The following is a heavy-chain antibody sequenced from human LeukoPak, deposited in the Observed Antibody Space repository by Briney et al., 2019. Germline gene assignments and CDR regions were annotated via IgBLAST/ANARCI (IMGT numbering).Heavy chain of an antibody. CDR1: GFTFSSYG. D-gene: IGHD6-13*01. CDR3: AKSVIAAAGTDY. J-gene: IGHJ4*02. CDR2: ISYDGSNK. Sequence: GGSLRLSCAASGFTFSSYGMHWVRQAPGKGLEWVAVISYDGSNKYYADSVKGRFTISRGNSKNTLYLQMNSLRAEDTAVYYCAKSVIAAAGTDYWGQGTLVTVSS. V-gene: IGHV3-30*18.